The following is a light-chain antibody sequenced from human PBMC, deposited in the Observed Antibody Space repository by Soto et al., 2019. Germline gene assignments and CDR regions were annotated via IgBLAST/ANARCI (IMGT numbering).Light chain of an antibody. CDR3: CSFAVGAALV. CDR1: SSNVGTYDL. V-gene: IGLV2-23*01. J-gene: IGLJ2*01. CDR2: EGT. Sequence: QSALTQPASVSASPGQSITISCTGTSSNVGTYDLVSWYQHHPDKAPKLIIYEGTKRPSGISSRFSGSKSVNTASLTSSGLQAEDDADYYCCSFAVGAALVFGGGTKLTVL.